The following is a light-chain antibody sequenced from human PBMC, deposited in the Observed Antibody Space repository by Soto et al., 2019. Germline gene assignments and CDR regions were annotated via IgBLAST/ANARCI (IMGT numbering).Light chain of an antibody. CDR1: QSVSSSY. Sequence: EIVLTQSPGTLSLSPGEGATLSCRASQSVSSSYIAWYQQRPGQAPRLLIYGAFSRATGIPGRFSGSGSGTDFTLTISRLEPEDFAVYYCQQYGNSIPITFGQGTRLEIK. V-gene: IGKV3-20*01. CDR2: GAF. J-gene: IGKJ5*01. CDR3: QQYGNSIPIT.